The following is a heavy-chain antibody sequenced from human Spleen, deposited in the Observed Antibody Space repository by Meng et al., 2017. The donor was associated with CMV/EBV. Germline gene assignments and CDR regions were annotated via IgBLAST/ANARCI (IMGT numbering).Heavy chain of an antibody. CDR3: ARAPFSPLAVWGWFDP. V-gene: IGHV4-30-4*08. Sequence: SETLSLTCAVSGASISSDNDYWSWIRQPPGKGLEWIGYIFYSGITYYNLSLKSRLTISLDTSKNQFSLTVRSVTASDTAVYYCARAPFSPLAVWGWFDPWGQGTLVTVSS. D-gene: IGHD1-14*01. J-gene: IGHJ5*02. CDR2: IFYSGIT. CDR1: GASISSDNDY.